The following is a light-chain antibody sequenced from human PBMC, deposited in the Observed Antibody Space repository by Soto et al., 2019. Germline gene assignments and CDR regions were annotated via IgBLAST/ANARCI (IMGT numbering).Light chain of an antibody. CDR1: QSVSSSY. CDR2: DAS. Sequence: EIVLTQSPGTLSLSPGERATLSCRASQSVSSSYLAWYQQKPGQAPRLLIYDASSRATGIPDRFSGSGSGTDFTLTISILEPEDFVVYYCQQYGSSPWPFGQGTKVEI. J-gene: IGKJ1*01. V-gene: IGKV3-20*01. CDR3: QQYGSSPWP.